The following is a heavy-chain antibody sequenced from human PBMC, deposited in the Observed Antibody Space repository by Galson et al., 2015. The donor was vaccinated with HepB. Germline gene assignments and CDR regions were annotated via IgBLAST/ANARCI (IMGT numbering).Heavy chain of an antibody. J-gene: IGHJ4*02. Sequence: SVKVSCKVSGYTLTELSMHWVRQAPGKGLEWMGGFDPEYGKTIYAQKFQGRVTITADKSTTTAYMELSGLRSEDTAVYFCAASPHFYSFIWDRDYWGQGTLVTVSS. V-gene: IGHV1-24*01. CDR3: AASPHFYSFIWDRDY. D-gene: IGHD3-3*02. CDR2: FDPEYGKT. CDR1: GYTLTELS.